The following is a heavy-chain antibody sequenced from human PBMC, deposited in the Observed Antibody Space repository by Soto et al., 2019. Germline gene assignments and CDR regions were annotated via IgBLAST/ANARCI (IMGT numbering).Heavy chain of an antibody. V-gene: IGHV3-33*01. J-gene: IGHJ6*02. CDR1: GFTFSSYG. CDR3: ARDGPGSTIAARVGGGYYYGMDV. CDR2: IWYDGSNK. Sequence: QVQLVESGGGVVQPGRSLRLSCAASGFTFSSYGMHWVRQAPGKGLEWVAVIWYDGSNKYYADSVKGRFTISRDNSKNTLYLQMNSLRAEDTAVYYCARDGPGSTIAARVGGGYYYGMDVWGQGTTVTVSS. D-gene: IGHD6-6*01.